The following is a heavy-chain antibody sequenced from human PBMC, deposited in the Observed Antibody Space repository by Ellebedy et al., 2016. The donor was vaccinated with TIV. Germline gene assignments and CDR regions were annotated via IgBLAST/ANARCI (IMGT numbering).Heavy chain of an antibody. Sequence: GESLKISCAASGFTVSSNYMNWVRQAPGKGLEWVSVIYSGGYTSYADSVKGRFTISRDNSKNTLYLQMNSLRAEDTAMYYCARTGGSYASLFDYWGQGTLVTVSS. CDR1: GFTVSSNY. D-gene: IGHD1-26*01. J-gene: IGHJ4*02. CDR3: ARTGGSYASLFDY. CDR2: IYSGGYT. V-gene: IGHV3-53*01.